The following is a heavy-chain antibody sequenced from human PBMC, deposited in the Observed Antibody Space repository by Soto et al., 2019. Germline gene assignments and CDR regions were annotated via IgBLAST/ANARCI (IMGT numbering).Heavy chain of an antibody. D-gene: IGHD6-13*01. CDR1: CGSISSSSYY. CDR2: IFYSGST. CDR3: ARRVAAAAYCDY. Sequence: QLQLQESGPGLVKPSETLSLTCTVSCGSISSSSYYCGWIRQPPVKGLEWIGSIFYSGSTYYNSSLKSRVTISVDTSKNQFSLKLSSVTAADTAVYYCARRVAAAAYCDYWGQGTLVTVSS. J-gene: IGHJ4*02. V-gene: IGHV4-39*01.